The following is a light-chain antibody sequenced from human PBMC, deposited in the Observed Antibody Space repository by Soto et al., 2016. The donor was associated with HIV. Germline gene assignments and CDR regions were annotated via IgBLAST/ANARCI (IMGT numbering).Light chain of an antibody. J-gene: IGLJ3*02. CDR1: NIGSRS. V-gene: IGLV3-21*02. Sequence: SYMLTQPPSVSVAPGQTATVSCGGDNIGSRSVQWYQQKPGQAPVLVVYEDSDRPSGISERISGSNSGNTATPTITRVEAGDEADYYCQVWDSASDHWVFGGGTKLTVL. CDR3: QVWDSASDHWV. CDR2: EDS.